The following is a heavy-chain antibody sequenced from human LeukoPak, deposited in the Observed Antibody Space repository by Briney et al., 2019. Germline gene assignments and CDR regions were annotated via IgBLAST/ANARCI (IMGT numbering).Heavy chain of an antibody. CDR3: AREGGHHWIAVAANNAFDI. J-gene: IGHJ3*02. D-gene: IGHD6-19*01. V-gene: IGHV4-4*07. Sequence: SETLSLTCTVAGGSISSYYWSWIRQPAGKGLEWIGRIYTSGSTNYNPSLKSRVTMSVDTSKNQFSLKLSSVTAADTAVYYCAREGGHHWIAVAANNAFDIWGQGTMVTVSS. CDR1: GGSISSYY. CDR2: IYTSGST.